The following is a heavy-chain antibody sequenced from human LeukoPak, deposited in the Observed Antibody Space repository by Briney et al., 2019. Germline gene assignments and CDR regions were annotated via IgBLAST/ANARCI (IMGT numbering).Heavy chain of an antibody. V-gene: IGHV4-4*02. CDR1: GGSINTNNW. Sequence: PSETLSLTCAVSGGSINTNNWWSGGREPPGKGLEGIGDVYDSGGTNYKPSLKGRVTILGDKAKNHFSLKLSSVTAADTAVYYCAGLGGPAAMGEYFQHWGQGTLVTVSS. CDR2: VYDSGGT. CDR3: AGLGGPAAMGEYFQH. J-gene: IGHJ1*01. D-gene: IGHD2-2*01.